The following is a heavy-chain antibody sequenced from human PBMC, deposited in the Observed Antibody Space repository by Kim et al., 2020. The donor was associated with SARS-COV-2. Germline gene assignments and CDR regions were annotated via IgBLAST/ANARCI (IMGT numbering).Heavy chain of an antibody. CDR3: VKGVSSGYFYYFDY. D-gene: IGHD3-22*01. J-gene: IGHJ4*02. V-gene: IGHV3-64D*09. Sequence: AASVKCRFTCSRDNPKNTLYLKVSSMRADDTAVYYCVKGVSSGYFYYFDYWGQGTLVTVSS.